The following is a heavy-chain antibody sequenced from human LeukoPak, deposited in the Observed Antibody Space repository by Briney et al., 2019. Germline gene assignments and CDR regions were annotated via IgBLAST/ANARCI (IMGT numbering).Heavy chain of an antibody. Sequence: GPVKVSCKVSGYTLTELSMHWVRQAPGKGLEWMGGFDPEDGETIYAQKFQGRVTMTEDTSTDTAYVELSSLRSEDTAVYYCAPSLGRSPYYYYGMDVWGQGTTVTVSS. J-gene: IGHJ6*02. CDR1: GYTLTELS. CDR2: FDPEDGET. V-gene: IGHV1-24*01. D-gene: IGHD1-26*01. CDR3: APSLGRSPYYYYGMDV.